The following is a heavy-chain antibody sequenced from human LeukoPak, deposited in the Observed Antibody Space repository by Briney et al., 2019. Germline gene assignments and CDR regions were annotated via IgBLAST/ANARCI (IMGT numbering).Heavy chain of an antibody. V-gene: IGHV4-34*01. Sequence: RPSETLSLTCGVYGGSFSGYYLSWIRQPPGKGLEWLGEISHSGGTNYNPSLKSRVTISVDTSKNQFFLKRRSVTAADKALYYCARDNAAERDGYNCGPSALDYWGQGILVAVSS. CDR3: ARDNAAERDGYNCGPSALDY. J-gene: IGHJ4*02. D-gene: IGHD5-24*01. CDR1: GGSFSGYY. CDR2: ISHSGGT.